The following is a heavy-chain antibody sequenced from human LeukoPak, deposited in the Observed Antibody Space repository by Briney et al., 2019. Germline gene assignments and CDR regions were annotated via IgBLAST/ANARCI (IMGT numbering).Heavy chain of an antibody. V-gene: IGHV1-2*02. D-gene: IGHD3-22*01. Sequence: ASVKVSCKASGYTFTGYYMHWVRQAPGQGLEWMGWINPNSGGTNYAQKFQGRVTMTRDTSISTAYMELSSLRSEDTAVYYCARAEYYYDASGGDYWGQGTLVTVSS. CDR3: ARAEYYYDASGGDY. CDR1: GYTFTGYY. CDR2: INPNSGGT. J-gene: IGHJ4*02.